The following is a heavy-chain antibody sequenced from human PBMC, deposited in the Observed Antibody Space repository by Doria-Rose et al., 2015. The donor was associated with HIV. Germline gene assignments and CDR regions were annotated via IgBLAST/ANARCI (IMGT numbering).Heavy chain of an antibody. Sequence: QVQLQESGPGLVRPSQTLSLTCTVSGDSISSGDSFWSWIRQPPGKGSEWTGYISSSGTTYYYPSLRGRLTISLDASKNQFSLNLNSVTAADTAVYYCARARNYGFPHFFDFWGQGTLVTVSS. CDR3: ARARNYGFPHFFDF. CDR2: ISSSGTT. CDR1: GDSISSGDSF. J-gene: IGHJ4*02. V-gene: IGHV4-30-4*01. D-gene: IGHD3-10*01.